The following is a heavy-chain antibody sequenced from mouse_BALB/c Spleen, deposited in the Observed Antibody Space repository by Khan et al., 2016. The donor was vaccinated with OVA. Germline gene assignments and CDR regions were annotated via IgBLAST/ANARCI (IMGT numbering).Heavy chain of an antibody. Sequence: EVELVESGGGLVQPGGSRKLSCAASGFTFSSFGMHWVRQAPKKGLEWVAYMSSGSSTIYYVDTVKGRFTTSRDNPKNTLFLQMTSLRSEDTAMYYCVRSGGNFHWYFDVWGAGTSVTVSS. CDR2: MSSGSSTI. D-gene: IGHD2-1*01. CDR1: GFTFSSFG. CDR3: VRSGGNFHWYFDV. J-gene: IGHJ1*01. V-gene: IGHV5-17*02.